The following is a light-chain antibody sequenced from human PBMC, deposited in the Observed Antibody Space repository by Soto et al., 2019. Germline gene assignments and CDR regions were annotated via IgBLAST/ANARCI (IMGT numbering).Light chain of an antibody. Sequence: DIQMTQSPSSLSXSVGXXXXIXCQASXDIRKSLNWYQQKPGKAPKLLIYDASNLQTGVPSRFSGSGSGTDFTFTISSLQPEDIATYYCQQYDHLRVTFGPGTKVDF. V-gene: IGKV1-33*01. J-gene: IGKJ3*01. CDR1: XDIRKS. CDR3: QQYDHLRVT. CDR2: DAS.